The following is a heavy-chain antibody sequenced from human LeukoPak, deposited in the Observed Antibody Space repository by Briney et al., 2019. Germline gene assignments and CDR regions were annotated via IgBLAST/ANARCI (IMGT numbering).Heavy chain of an antibody. CDR2: ISGSGDTT. D-gene: IGHD6-13*01. J-gene: IGHJ4*02. CDR1: RFTFSSYA. V-gene: IGHV3-23*01. Sequence: GGSLRLSCAASRFTFSSYAMSWVRQAPGKGLEWVSGISGSGDTTYYADSVRGRFTISRGNSKNTLYLQMNSLRAEDTAVYYCAKSAGAAVTDYFDYWGQGTLVTVSS. CDR3: AKSAGAAVTDYFDY.